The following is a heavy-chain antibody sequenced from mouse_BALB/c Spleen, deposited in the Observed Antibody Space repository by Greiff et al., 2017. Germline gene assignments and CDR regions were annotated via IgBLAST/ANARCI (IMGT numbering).Heavy chain of an antibody. CDR3: ARELNCLDY. CDR2: IWAGGST. Sequence: VKLVESGPGLVAPSQSLSITCTVSGFSLTSYGVHWVRQPPGKGLAWLGVIWAGGSTNYNSALMSRLSISKDNSKSQVFLKMNSLQTDDTAMYYCARELNCLDYWGQGTTLTVSS. CDR1: GFSLTSYG. J-gene: IGHJ2*01. V-gene: IGHV2-9*02. D-gene: IGHD4-1*02.